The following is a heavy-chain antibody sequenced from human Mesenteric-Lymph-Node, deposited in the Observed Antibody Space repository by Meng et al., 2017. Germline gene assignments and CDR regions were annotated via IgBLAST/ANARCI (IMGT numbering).Heavy chain of an antibody. V-gene: IGHV1-8*03. CDR1: AYTFTSYD. Sequence: ASVKVSCKASAYTFTSYDINWVRQATGQGLEWMGWMNPNSGNTGYAQKFQGRVTITRNTSISTAYMELSSLRSEDTAVYYCARPDYYDSSGRNYYFDYWGQGTLVTVSS. J-gene: IGHJ4*02. CDR3: ARPDYYDSSGRNYYFDY. CDR2: MNPNSGNT. D-gene: IGHD3-22*01.